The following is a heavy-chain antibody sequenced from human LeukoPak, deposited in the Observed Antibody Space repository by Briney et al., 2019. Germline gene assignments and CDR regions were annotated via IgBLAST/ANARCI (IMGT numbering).Heavy chain of an antibody. CDR3: ARDREAGTNYYYYMDV. J-gene: IGHJ6*03. V-gene: IGHV4-61*02. CDR1: GGSISSGSYY. Sequence: SETLSLTCTVSGGSISSGSYYWSWIRQPAGKGLEWIGRIYTSGSTNYNPSLKSRVTMSVDTSKNQFSLKLSSVTAADTAVYYCARDREAGTNYYYYMDVWGKGTTVTISS. D-gene: IGHD6-19*01. CDR2: IYTSGST.